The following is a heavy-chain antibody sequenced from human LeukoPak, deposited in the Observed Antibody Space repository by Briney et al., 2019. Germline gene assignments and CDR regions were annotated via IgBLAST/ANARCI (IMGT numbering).Heavy chain of an antibody. V-gene: IGHV3-33*01. Sequence: GRSLRLSCAASGFTFSSYGRHWVRQAPGKGLKWVAVIWYDGSNKYYADSVKGRFIISRDNSKNTLYLQMNSLRAEDTAVYYCAREDDILTGYFDYWGQGTLVTVSS. CDR3: AREDDILTGYFDY. J-gene: IGHJ4*02. CDR1: GFTFSSYG. D-gene: IGHD3-9*01. CDR2: IWYDGSNK.